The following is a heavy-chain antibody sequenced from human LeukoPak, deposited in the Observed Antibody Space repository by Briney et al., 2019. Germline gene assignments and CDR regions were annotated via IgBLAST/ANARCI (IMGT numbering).Heavy chain of an antibody. CDR1: GFTFSSYG. CDR3: AKGEADLDY. J-gene: IGHJ4*02. Sequence: PGGSLRLSCAASGFTFSSYGMHWVRQAPGKGLEWVAVISYDGSNKYYADSVKGRFTISRDNSKNTLYLQMNSLRAEDTAVYYCAKGEADLDYWGQGTLVTVSS. V-gene: IGHV3-30*18. CDR2: ISYDGSNK. D-gene: IGHD1-26*01.